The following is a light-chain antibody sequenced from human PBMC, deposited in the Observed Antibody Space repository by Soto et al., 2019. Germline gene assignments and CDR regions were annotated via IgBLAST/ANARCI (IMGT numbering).Light chain of an antibody. CDR2: AAS. J-gene: IGKJ1*01. CDR3: QQSYNSPRT. Sequence: DIQMTQSPSSLSASVGDRVTITCRASQTISTYLNWYQQKPGKAPKLLISAASSLQSGVPSRFSGSGSGTDFTLTISRLQPEDFATYYCQQSYNSPRTFGQGTKVDI. CDR1: QTISTY. V-gene: IGKV1-39*01.